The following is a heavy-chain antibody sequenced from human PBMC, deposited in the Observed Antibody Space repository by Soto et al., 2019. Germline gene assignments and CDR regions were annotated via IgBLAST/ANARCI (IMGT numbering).Heavy chain of an antibody. V-gene: IGHV1-69*12. J-gene: IGHJ6*02. CDR3: ATAGDGSGSDYYGMGV. CDR1: GGTFSSYA. D-gene: IGHD3-22*01. Sequence: QVQLVQSGAEVKKPGSSVKVSCKASGGTFSSYAITWVRQAPGQGLEWMGGIIPIFGTANYAQKFQGRVTITADESTSTAYMELRSLRSEDTAVYYCATAGDGSGSDYYGMGVWGQGTTVTVSS. CDR2: IIPIFGTA.